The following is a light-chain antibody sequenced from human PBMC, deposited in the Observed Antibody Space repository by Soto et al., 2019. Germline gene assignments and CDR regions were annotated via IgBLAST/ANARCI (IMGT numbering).Light chain of an antibody. J-gene: IGLJ2*01. CDR1: TGAVTSGLY. Sequence: QAVVTKEPSLTVSPGETVTLTCGSTTGAVTSGLYPYWFQQKPGQAPRTLIYDTIHKEPWTPARFSGSLLGGKAALTLSGAQPEDEAEYYCMLSYNAAGFFGGGTKLTVL. CDR3: MLSYNAAGF. CDR2: DTI. V-gene: IGLV7-46*01.